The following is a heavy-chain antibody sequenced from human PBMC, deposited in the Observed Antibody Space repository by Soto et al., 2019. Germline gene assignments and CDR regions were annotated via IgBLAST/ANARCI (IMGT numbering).Heavy chain of an antibody. Sequence: ASVKVSCKASGYTFTSYGMHWVRHAPGQRLEWMGWINAGNGNTKYSQKFQGRVTITRDTSASTAYMELSSLRSEDTAVYYCARVGLQLRKFDYWGQGTLVTVSS. CDR1: GYTFTSYG. D-gene: IGHD2-2*01. CDR3: ARVGLQLRKFDY. V-gene: IGHV1-3*01. J-gene: IGHJ4*02. CDR2: INAGNGNT.